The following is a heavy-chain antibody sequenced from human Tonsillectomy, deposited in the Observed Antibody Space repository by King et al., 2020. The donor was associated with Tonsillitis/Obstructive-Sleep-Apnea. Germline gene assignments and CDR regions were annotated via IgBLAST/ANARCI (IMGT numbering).Heavy chain of an antibody. J-gene: IGHJ3*02. CDR1: GYTSTYRY. V-gene: IGHV1-45*02. CDR2: ITHFNGNT. CDR3: ARYHQELNRSFAI. D-gene: IGHD1-7*01. Sequence: QLVQSGAEVKKTGSSVKISCKASGYTSTYRYLHWVRQAPGQALEWMGWITHFNGNTNYAQKFQDRVTFTRDRSMSTAHMDLSSLRSEDTAMYYCARYHQELNRSFAIWGQGTMVTVSS.